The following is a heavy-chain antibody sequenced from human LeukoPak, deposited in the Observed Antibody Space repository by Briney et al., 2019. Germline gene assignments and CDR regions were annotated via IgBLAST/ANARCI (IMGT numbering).Heavy chain of an antibody. Sequence: PGGSLRLSCAASGFTFSSYAMSWVRQAPGKGLEWVSAISGSGGSTYYADSVKGRFTISRDNSKNTLYLQMNSLRAEDTAVYYCAKDSRNPIAAAGCGFDYWGQGTLVTVSS. J-gene: IGHJ4*02. CDR1: GFTFSSYA. D-gene: IGHD6-13*01. CDR2: ISGSGGST. V-gene: IGHV3-23*01. CDR3: AKDSRNPIAAAGCGFDY.